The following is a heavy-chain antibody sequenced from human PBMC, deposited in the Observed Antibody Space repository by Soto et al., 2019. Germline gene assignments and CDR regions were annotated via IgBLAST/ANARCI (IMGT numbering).Heavy chain of an antibody. CDR2: ITSDGNNK. Sequence: QVQLVESGGGVVQPGRSLRLSCAASGLTFDSYGMHWVRQAPGKGLGCVAVITSDGNNKYYPESVKGRFSIYRDNLNNILFLQMSSLRVEDTAVYYCVKDLLQNTLTTCGSWGQRTPVTVSS. CDR3: VKDLLQNTLTTCGS. V-gene: IGHV3-30*18. J-gene: IGHJ5*02. CDR1: GLTFDSYG. D-gene: IGHD1-26*01.